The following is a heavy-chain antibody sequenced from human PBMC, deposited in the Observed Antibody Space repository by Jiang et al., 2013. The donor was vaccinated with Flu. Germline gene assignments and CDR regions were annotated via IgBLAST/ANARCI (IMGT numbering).Heavy chain of an antibody. CDR1: GFTFSTYA. D-gene: IGHD5-18*01. CDR2: ISYDGNKK. CDR3: VRDGGAYNYGPGGY. J-gene: IGHJ4*02. V-gene: IGHV3-30-3*01. Sequence: VQLLESGGGVVQPGRSLRLSCAASGFTFSTYAMNWVRQAPGKGLEWVTVISYDGNKKHYADSVKGRFTISRDNSKNTLYLQMNSLRAEDTAVYYCVRDGGAYNYGPGGYWGQGTLVTVSS.